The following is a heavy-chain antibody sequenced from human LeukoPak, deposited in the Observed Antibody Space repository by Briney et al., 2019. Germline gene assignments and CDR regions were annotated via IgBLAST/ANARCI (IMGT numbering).Heavy chain of an antibody. CDR3: ARDAWGYYYDSSVADAFDI. D-gene: IGHD3-22*01. J-gene: IGHJ3*02. V-gene: IGHV3-21*04. CDR1: GFTFSSYS. Sequence: GGSLRLSCAASGFTFSSYSMNWVRQAPGKGLEWVSSISSSSTYIYYADSVKGRFTISRDNSKNTLYLQMNSPRAEDTAVYYCARDAWGYYYDSSVADAFDIWGQGTMVTVSS. CDR2: ISSSSTYI.